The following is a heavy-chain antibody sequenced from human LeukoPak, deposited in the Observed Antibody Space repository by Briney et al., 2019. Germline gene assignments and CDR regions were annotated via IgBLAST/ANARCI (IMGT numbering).Heavy chain of an antibody. CDR2: IYTSGST. CDR1: GGSLSSYY. D-gene: IGHD5-12*01. J-gene: IGHJ3*02. V-gene: IGHV4-4*07. Sequence: SETLSLTCIDAGGSLSSYYWSLIRQPAGKGLEWIGRIYTSGSTNYNPSLKSRVTMSVDTSKNQFSLKLSSVTAADTAVYYCARGVATTQFGGAFDIWGQGTMVTVSS. CDR3: ARGVATTQFGGAFDI.